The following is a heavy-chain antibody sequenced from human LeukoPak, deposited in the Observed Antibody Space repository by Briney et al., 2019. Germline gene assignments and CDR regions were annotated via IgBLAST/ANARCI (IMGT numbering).Heavy chain of an antibody. V-gene: IGHV3-53*01. CDR2: IYSGGNT. CDR3: ARGLQLAYYYFYMDV. J-gene: IGHJ6*03. CDR1: GFTVSSNY. Sequence: GGSLRLSCAASGFTVSSNYMSWVRQAPGKGLEWVSVIYSGGNTYYADSVTGRFTISRGNSKNTLYLQMNSLRAEDTAVYYCARGLQLAYYYFYMDVWGKGTTVTVSS. D-gene: IGHD1-1*01.